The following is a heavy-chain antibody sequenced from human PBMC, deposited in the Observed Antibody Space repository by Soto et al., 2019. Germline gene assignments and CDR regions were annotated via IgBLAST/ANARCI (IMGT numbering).Heavy chain of an antibody. CDR1: GFTFSSYW. D-gene: IGHD6-6*01. CDR2: IKQDGSEK. J-gene: IGHJ6*02. Sequence: PGGSLRLSCAASGFTFSSYWMTWVRQAPGKGLEWVANIKQDGSEKYHVAPVKGRFTISRDNAKNSLYLQMNSLRAEDTAVYYCLAARRGYYGMDVWGQGTTVTVSS. V-gene: IGHV3-7*03. CDR3: LAARRGYYGMDV.